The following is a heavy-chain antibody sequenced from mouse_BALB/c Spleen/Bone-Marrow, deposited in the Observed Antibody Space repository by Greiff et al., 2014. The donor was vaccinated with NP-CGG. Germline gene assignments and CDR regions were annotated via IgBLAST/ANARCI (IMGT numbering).Heavy chain of an antibody. J-gene: IGHJ3*01. CDR1: GYSFTSYW. CDR3: AREGDYYGSSAY. Sequence: VQLQQSGPQLVRPGASVKISCKASGYSFTSYWMHWVKQRPGQGLEWIGMIDPSDSETRLNQKFKDKATLTVDKSSSTAYMQLSSPTSEDSAVYYCAREGDYYGSSAYWGRGTLVTVSA. D-gene: IGHD1-1*01. CDR2: IDPSDSET. V-gene: IGHV1S127*01.